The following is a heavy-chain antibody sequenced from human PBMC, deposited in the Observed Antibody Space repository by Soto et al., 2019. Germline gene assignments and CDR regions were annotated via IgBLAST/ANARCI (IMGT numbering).Heavy chain of an antibody. D-gene: IGHD3-22*01. Sequence: EVQLVESGGGLVQPGRSLRLSCAASGFTFDDYAMRWVRQAPGKGLEWVSGISWNSGSVGYADSVKGRFTISRDNAKNSLYLQMNSLRAEDTAFYYCAKDLTNYDSSGHYFDFWGQGTLVTVSP. J-gene: IGHJ4*02. CDR3: AKDLTNYDSSGHYFDF. CDR1: GFTFDDYA. V-gene: IGHV3-9*01. CDR2: ISWNSGSV.